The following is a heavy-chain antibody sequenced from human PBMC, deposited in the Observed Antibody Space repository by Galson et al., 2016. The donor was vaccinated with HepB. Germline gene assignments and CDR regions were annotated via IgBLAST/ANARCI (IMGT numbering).Heavy chain of an antibody. V-gene: IGHV1-24*01. D-gene: IGHD3-9*01. CDR1: GYRLSELS. J-gene: IGHJ3*01. CDR2: FDPEEGET. CDR3: ATVGYDTLTGYYMGDALDF. Sequence: VKVSCKVSGYRLSELSMHWVRQAPGKGLEWVGSFDPEEGETLYAQKFQGRVTMTEDSTTDTAYMELRSLRSDDTAVYYCATVGYDTLTGYYMGDALDFWGQGTMVTVSS.